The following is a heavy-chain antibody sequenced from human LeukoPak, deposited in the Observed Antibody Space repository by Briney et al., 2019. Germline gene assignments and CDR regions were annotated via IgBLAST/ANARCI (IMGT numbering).Heavy chain of an antibody. CDR1: GYTFTSYY. Sequence: ASVKVSCKASGYTFTSYYMHWVRQAPGQGLEWMGWISAYNGNTNYAQKLQGRVTMTTDTSTSTAYMELRSLRSDDTAVYYCARDYNDFWSGYYTRNYYFDYWGQGTLVTVSS. V-gene: IGHV1-18*04. CDR2: ISAYNGNT. D-gene: IGHD3-3*01. J-gene: IGHJ4*02. CDR3: ARDYNDFWSGYYTRNYYFDY.